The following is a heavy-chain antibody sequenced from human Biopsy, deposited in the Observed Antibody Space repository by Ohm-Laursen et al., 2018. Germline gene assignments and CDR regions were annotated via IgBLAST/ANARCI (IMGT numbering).Heavy chain of an antibody. Sequence: GTLSLTCTVSGGSISSYYWSWIRQPPGKGLEWIGEIYYTGSTNYNPSLKSRVTISVDTSMNHLSLRLTSVTAADTAVYYCARHAPSYSGSYWRYFDLWGRGTLVTVSS. CDR3: ARHAPSYSGSYWRYFDL. D-gene: IGHD1-26*01. CDR1: GGSISSYY. J-gene: IGHJ2*01. CDR2: IYYTGST. V-gene: IGHV4-59*08.